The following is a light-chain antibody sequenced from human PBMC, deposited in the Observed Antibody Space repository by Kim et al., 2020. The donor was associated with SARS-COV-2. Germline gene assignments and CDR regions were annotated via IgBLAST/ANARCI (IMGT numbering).Light chain of an antibody. J-gene: IGKJ1*01. CDR3: QQYCSSPKT. Sequence: EIVLTQSPGILSLSPGERATLSCRASQSVSSSYLAWYQQKPGQAPRLLFYGASSRATGIPDRFSGSGSGTDFTLTISRLEPEDFAVYYCQQYCSSPKTFGQGTKVDI. V-gene: IGKV3-20*01. CDR1: QSVSSSY. CDR2: GAS.